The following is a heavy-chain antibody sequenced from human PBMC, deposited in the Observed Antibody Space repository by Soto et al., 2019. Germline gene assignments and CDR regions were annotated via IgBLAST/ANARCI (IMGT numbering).Heavy chain of an antibody. D-gene: IGHD3-3*01. CDR1: GYTFTIYY. V-gene: IGHV1-2*02. Sequence: QVQLVQSGAEVKKPGASVKVSCKASGYTFTIYYMHWVRQAPGQGLEWMGWINPDSGGTKYAQKFQGGVTMTRDTTISTAYMELSMLRSDDTAVYYCAREIRSGYYKYWYFDLWGRGTMVTVSS. CDR3: AREIRSGYYKYWYFDL. J-gene: IGHJ2*01. CDR2: INPDSGGT.